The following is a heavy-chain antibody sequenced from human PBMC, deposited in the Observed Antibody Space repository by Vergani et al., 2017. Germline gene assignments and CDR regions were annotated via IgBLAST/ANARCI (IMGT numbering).Heavy chain of an antibody. CDR1: GGTFSSYT. Sequence: QVQLVQSGAEVKKPGSSVKVSCKASGGTFSSYTISWVRQAPGQGLEWMGRIIPILGIANYAQKFQGRVTITADKSTSTAYMELSSLRSEDTAVYYCANSPRGLGEDYWGQGTLVTVSS. V-gene: IGHV1-69*02. D-gene: IGHD3/OR15-3a*01. CDR3: ANSPRGLGEDY. J-gene: IGHJ4*02. CDR2: IIPILGIA.